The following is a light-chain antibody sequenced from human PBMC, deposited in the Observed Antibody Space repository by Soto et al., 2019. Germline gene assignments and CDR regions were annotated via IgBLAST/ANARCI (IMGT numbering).Light chain of an antibody. J-gene: IGKJ1*01. CDR3: QQANDWPPT. V-gene: IGKV3-15*01. CDR1: QAISNN. CDR2: DAS. Sequence: EVVMRQSPATLSVSPGEGATLSCRASQAISNNLAWYQQKPGQAPRLLIFDASTRATGIPARFSGSGSGTEFTLTISSLQSEDFAVYYCQQANDWPPTFGQGTRV.